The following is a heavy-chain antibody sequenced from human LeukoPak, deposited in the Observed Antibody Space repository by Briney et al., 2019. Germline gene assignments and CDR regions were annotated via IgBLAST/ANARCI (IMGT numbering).Heavy chain of an antibody. V-gene: IGHV4-38-2*02. CDR1: GYSISNNFY. J-gene: IGHJ4*02. CDR3: ARSRGSSSWYEGGGFDY. CDR2: INHSWST. D-gene: IGHD6-13*01. Sequence: SETLSLTCTVSGYSISNNFYWAWIRQSPGKGLEWIVSINHSWSTYYNPSLKSRVTISVDTSKNQFSLKLTSVTAADTAVYYCARSRGSSSWYEGGGFDYWGQGTLVTVSS.